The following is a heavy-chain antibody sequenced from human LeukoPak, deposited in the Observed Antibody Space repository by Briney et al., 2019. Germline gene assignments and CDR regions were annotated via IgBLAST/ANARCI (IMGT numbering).Heavy chain of an antibody. CDR3: ARVPYSSGWYD. CDR1: GGSFSGYY. CDR2: VNHSGST. Sequence: SETLSLTCAVYGGSFSGYYWSWIRQPPGKGLEWIGEVNHSGSTNYNPSLKSRVTISVDTSKNQFSLKLSSVTAADTAVYYCARVPYSSGWYDWGQGTLVTVSS. D-gene: IGHD6-19*01. V-gene: IGHV4-34*01. J-gene: IGHJ4*02.